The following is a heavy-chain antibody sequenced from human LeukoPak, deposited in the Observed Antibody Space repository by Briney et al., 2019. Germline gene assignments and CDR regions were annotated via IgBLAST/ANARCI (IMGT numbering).Heavy chain of an antibody. CDR2: TYYRSKLYN. CDR1: VDSLSSNSAA. CDR3: ARDHSSGWYPTETYYFDY. D-gene: IGHD6-19*01. V-gene: IGHV6-1*01. Sequence: SQTLALTCAISVDSLSSNSAAWNWIRQSPSRGLECLERTYYRSKLYNDYAVSVKSRITINPDTSTNQFYLQLNSVTPEDTAVYYCARDHSSGWYPTETYYFDYWGQGTLVTVSS. J-gene: IGHJ4*02.